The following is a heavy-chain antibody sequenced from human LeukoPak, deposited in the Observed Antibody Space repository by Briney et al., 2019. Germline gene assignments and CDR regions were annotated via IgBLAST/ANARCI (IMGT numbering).Heavy chain of an antibody. CDR1: GFTFSDYW. V-gene: IGHV3-74*01. CDR2: INSDGSRT. CDR3: ARVVLYYDFWSAYFHD. Sequence: QPGGSLRLSCTASGFTFSDYWMHWVRQAPGKGLVWVSRINSDGSRTNYADCVKGRFTISRDNAKNTVFLQMNSLRAEDTAVYYCARVVLYYDFWSAYFHDWGQGTLVTVSS. J-gene: IGHJ4*02. D-gene: IGHD3-3*01.